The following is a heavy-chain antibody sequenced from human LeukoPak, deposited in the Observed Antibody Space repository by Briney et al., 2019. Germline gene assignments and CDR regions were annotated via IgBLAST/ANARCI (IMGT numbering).Heavy chain of an antibody. Sequence: SVKVSCKASGYTFTGYYMHWVRQAPGQGLEWMGGIIPIFGTANYAQKFQGRVTITADESTSTAYMELSSLRSEDTAVYYCARVGGYCSGGSCYSILNWFDPWGQGTLVTVSS. CDR3: ARVGGYCSGGSCYSILNWFDP. J-gene: IGHJ5*02. D-gene: IGHD2-15*01. CDR1: GYTFTGYY. V-gene: IGHV1-69*13. CDR2: IIPIFGTA.